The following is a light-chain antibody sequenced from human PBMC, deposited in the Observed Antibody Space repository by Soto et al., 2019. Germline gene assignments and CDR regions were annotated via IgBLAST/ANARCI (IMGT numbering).Light chain of an antibody. CDR2: DAS. CDR1: QSISSC. J-gene: IGKJ1*01. V-gene: IGKV1-5*01. CDR3: QQYNSYSPWT. Sequence: DIEMTQSPSTLSSSVGDRVTITCRASQSISSCLAWYQQKPGKAPKLLIYDASSLESGVPSRFSGSGSGTELTLTISSLQTDDFANYYCQQYNSYSPWTFGQGTKVDIK.